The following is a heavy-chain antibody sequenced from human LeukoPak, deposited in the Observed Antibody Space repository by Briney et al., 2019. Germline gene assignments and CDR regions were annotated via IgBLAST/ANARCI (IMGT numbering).Heavy chain of an antibody. CDR1: RNSISSGYY. D-gene: IGHD3-10*01. V-gene: IGHV4-38-2*01. J-gene: IGHJ3*02. CDR2: IYHSGST. Sequence: PSGTLSPTCPLFRNSISSGYYRGWIRQPPGQGPVWIGSIYHSGSTYYNPYLKSRVTISVDTSKNQFSLKLSSVTAADTAVYYCARHVLTSMVRGPDDAFDIWGQGTMVTVSS. CDR3: ARHVLTSMVRGPDDAFDI.